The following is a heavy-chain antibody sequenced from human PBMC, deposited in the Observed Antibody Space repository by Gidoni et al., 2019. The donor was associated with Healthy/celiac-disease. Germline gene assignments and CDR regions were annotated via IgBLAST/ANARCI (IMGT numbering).Heavy chain of an antibody. CDR3: ARARKQRGYSGYDPRGFYFDY. CDR2: INHSGST. D-gene: IGHD5-12*01. Sequence: QVQLQPWCAGLLKPSETLSLTCAVYGGSFSGYYWSWIRQPPGKGLEWIGEINHSGSTNYNPTLKSRVTISVDTSKNQFSLKLSSVTAADTAVYYCARARKQRGYSGYDPRGFYFDYWGQGTLVTVSS. J-gene: IGHJ4*02. V-gene: IGHV4-34*01. CDR1: GGSFSGYY.